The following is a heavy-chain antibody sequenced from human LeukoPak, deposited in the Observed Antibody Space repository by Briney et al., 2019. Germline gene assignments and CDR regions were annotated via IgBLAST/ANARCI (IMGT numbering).Heavy chain of an antibody. Sequence: SETLSLTCAVYGGSFSGYYWSWVRQPPGKGREWIGEINHRGRTNYNRSLKSRVTTPVDTSKNQFSLKLSSVTAADTAVYYCARGGRLRPWFDPWGQGTLVTVSS. CDR3: ARGGRLRPWFDP. CDR1: GGSFSGYY. D-gene: IGHD3-3*01. J-gene: IGHJ5*02. V-gene: IGHV4-34*01. CDR2: INHRGRT.